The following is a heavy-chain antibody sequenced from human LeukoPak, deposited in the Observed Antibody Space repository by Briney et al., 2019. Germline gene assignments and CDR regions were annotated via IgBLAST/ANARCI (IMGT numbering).Heavy chain of an antibody. Sequence: GASVKVSCKASDTFTSYGISWVRRAPGQGLEWMGWISAYNGNTNYAQKLQGRVTMTTDTSTSTAYMELRSLRSDDTAVYYCARGILLEFDYWGQGTLVTVSS. J-gene: IGHJ4*02. CDR2: ISAYNGNT. CDR1: DTFTSYG. CDR3: ARGILLEFDY. V-gene: IGHV1-18*01. D-gene: IGHD1-1*01.